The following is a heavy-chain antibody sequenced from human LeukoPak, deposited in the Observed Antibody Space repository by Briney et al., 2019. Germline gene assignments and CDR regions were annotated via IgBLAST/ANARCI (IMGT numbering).Heavy chain of an antibody. CDR1: GGSISSYY. CDR3: ARGKRGYSSSWYDY. D-gene: IGHD6-13*01. Sequence: SETLSLTCTVSGGSISSYYWSWVRQPPGKGLEWIGEINHSGSTNYNPSLKSRVTISVDTSKNQFSLKLSSVTAADTAVYYCARGKRGYSSSWYDYWGQGTLVTVSS. J-gene: IGHJ4*02. V-gene: IGHV4-34*01. CDR2: INHSGST.